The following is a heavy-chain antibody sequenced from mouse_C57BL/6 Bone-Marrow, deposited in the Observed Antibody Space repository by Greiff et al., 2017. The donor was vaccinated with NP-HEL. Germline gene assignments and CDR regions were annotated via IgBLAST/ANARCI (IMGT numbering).Heavy chain of an antibody. D-gene: IGHD2-3*01. Sequence: QVQLQQSGAELVMPGASVKLSCKASGYTFTSYWMHWVKQRPGQGLEWIGEIDPSDSYTNYNQKFKGKSTLTVDKSSSTAYMQLSSLTSEDSAVYYCARGRWLLDYAMDYWGQGTSVTVSS. V-gene: IGHV1-69*01. CDR2: IDPSDSYT. CDR3: ARGRWLLDYAMDY. CDR1: GYTFTSYW. J-gene: IGHJ4*01.